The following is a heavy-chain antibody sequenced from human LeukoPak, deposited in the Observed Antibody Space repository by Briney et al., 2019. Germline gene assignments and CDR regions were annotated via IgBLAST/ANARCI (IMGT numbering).Heavy chain of an antibody. J-gene: IGHJ4*02. V-gene: IGHV3-49*04. CDR2: IRSKAYGGTT. CDR3: TRDGLKITSGGVIVTHTPFDY. CDR1: GFTFGDYA. D-gene: IGHD3-16*02. Sequence: GGSLRLSCTASGFTFGDYAMSWVRQAPGKRLEWVGFIRSKAYGGTTEYAASVKGRFTISRDDSKSIAYLQMNSLKTEDTAVYYCTRDGLKITSGGVIVTHTPFDYWGQGTLVTVSS.